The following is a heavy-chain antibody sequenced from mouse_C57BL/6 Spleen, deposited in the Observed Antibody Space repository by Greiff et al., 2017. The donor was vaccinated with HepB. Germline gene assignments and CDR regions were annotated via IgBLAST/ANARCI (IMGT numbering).Heavy chain of an antibody. CDR2: ISDGGSYT. Sequence: EVKLMESGGGLVKPGGSLKLSCAASGFTFSSYAMSWVRQTPEKRLEWVATISDGGSYTYYPDNVKGRFTISRDNAKNNLYLQMSHLKSEDTAMYYCAREGVGRYFDVWGTGTTVTVSS. CDR3: AREGVGRYFDV. D-gene: IGHD1-1*01. J-gene: IGHJ1*03. V-gene: IGHV5-4*01. CDR1: GFTFSSYA.